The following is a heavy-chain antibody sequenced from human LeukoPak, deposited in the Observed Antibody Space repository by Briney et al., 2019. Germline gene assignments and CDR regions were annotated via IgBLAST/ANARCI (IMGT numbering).Heavy chain of an antibody. V-gene: IGHV3-7*03. CDR1: GFSLSSSW. CDR3: ARAKID. Sequence: GGSLRLSCAAPGFSLSSSWMTWVRQAPGKGLEWVGNINEDGSGTNYVDSVKGRFTISRDNAKNSLWLRMNSLRVEDTGVYFCARAKIDWGQGTLVTVSS. D-gene: IGHD3-22*01. J-gene: IGHJ4*02. CDR2: INEDGSGT.